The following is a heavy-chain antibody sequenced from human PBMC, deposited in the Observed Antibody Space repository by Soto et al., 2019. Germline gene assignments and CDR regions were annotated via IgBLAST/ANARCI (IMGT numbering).Heavy chain of an antibody. CDR2: ISYDGSNK. Sequence: GGSLRLSCAASGFTFSSYAMHWVRQAPGKGLEWVAVISYDGSNKYYADSVKGRFTISRDNSKNTLYLQMNSLRAEDTAVYYCVGGPSGEQWPYWGGYYYYGMDVWGQGTTVTVSS. V-gene: IGHV3-30-3*01. D-gene: IGHD6-19*01. CDR1: GFTFSSYA. J-gene: IGHJ6*02. CDR3: VGGPSGEQWPYWGGYYYYGMDV.